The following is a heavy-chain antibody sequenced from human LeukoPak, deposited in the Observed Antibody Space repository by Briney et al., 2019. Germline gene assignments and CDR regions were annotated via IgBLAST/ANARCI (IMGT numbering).Heavy chain of an antibody. D-gene: IGHD3-16*01. J-gene: IGHJ4*02. Sequence: WGSLRLSCAASEFTFSNYGMTWVRQAPGEGLEWVSSISTSGGSTYYADSVKGRFTISRDNSKNTLYLQMNSLRAEDTAVYHCAKDWGEYFDYVWGSFTSFDFWGQGTLVTVSS. CDR3: AKDWGEYFDYVWGSFTSFDF. CDR1: EFTFSNYG. V-gene: IGHV3-23*01. CDR2: ISTSGGST.